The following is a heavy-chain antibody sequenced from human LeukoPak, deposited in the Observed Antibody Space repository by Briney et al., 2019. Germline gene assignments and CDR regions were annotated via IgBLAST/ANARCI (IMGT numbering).Heavy chain of an antibody. Sequence: GGSLRLSCAASGFTFSNYDMHWVRQAPGKGLEWVAVISYDGTNKYYADSVKGRFTISRDNSKSTLYLQMNSLRAEDTAVYYCAGCRGDSCDWRASDIWGQGTLVTVSS. V-gene: IGHV3-30*03. J-gene: IGHJ3*02. CDR3: AGCRGDSCDWRASDI. CDR1: GFTFSNYD. CDR2: ISYDGTNK. D-gene: IGHD2-15*01.